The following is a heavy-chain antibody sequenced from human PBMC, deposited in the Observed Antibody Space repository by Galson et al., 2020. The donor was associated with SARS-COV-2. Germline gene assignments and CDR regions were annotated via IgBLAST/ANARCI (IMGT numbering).Heavy chain of an antibody. CDR3: ARAPSNSWHNVDF. D-gene: IGHD6-13*01. Sequence: TGGSLRLSCAASGFTFRTYAMHWVRQAPGKGLEWVAITSYDGSNEYYADSVKGRFTISRDNSRNTLYLQMNSLRLDDSAVYYCARAPSNSWHNVDFWGQGTLVTVSS. CDR1: GFTFRTYA. CDR2: TSYDGSNE. J-gene: IGHJ4*02. V-gene: IGHV3-30-3*01.